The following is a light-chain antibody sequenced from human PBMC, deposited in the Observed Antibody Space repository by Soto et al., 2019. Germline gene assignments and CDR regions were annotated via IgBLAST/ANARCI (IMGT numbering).Light chain of an antibody. CDR2: DVS. CDR3: SSYTNSNTVV. V-gene: IGLV2-14*03. CDR1: RNDVGAFNF. Sequence: QSALTQPASVSGSPGQSISISCTGTRNDVGAFNFVSWCQQFPGKAPKVIIYDVSNRPSGVSNRFSGSKSGNTASLNISGLQAEDEADYYCSSYTNSNTVVFGGGTKLTVL. J-gene: IGLJ2*01.